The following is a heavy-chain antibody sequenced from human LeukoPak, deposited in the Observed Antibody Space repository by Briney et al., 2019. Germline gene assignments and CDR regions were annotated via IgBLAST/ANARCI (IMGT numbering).Heavy chain of an antibody. V-gene: IGHV1-18*01. J-gene: IGHJ4*02. Sequence: ASAKVSCKASGYTFTSYGISWVRQAPGQGLEWMGWISAYNGNTNYAQKLQGRVTMTTDTSTSTAYMELRRLRSDDTAVYYCARDPYYDFWSGYYDYFDYWGQGTLVTVSS. D-gene: IGHD3-3*01. CDR2: ISAYNGNT. CDR1: GYTFTSYG. CDR3: ARDPYYDFWSGYYDYFDY.